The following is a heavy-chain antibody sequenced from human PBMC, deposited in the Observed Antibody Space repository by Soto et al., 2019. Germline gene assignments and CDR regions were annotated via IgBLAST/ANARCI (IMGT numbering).Heavy chain of an antibody. CDR1: GFTFSSFA. J-gene: IGHJ4*02. V-gene: IGHV3-23*01. Sequence: EVQLLGSGGGLVQPGGSLRLSCAASGFTFSSFAMNWVRQAPGKGLEWVSIISGSGGITFYADSVKGRFTISRDNSKNTLYLQMNGLRAEDTAVYYCAKVVVGSNYFDYWGQGTLVTVSS. D-gene: IGHD3-22*01. CDR2: ISGSGGIT. CDR3: AKVVVGSNYFDY.